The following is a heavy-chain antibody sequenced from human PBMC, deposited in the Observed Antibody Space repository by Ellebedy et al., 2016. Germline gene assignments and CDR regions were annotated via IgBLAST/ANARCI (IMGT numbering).Heavy chain of an antibody. CDR2: ISSSSSYI. J-gene: IGHJ4*02. CDR1: GFTFSSYS. D-gene: IGHD1-26*01. Sequence: GGSLRLXXAASGFTFSSYSMNWVRQAPGKGLEWVSSISSSSSYIYYADSVKGRFTISRDNAKNSLYLQMNSLRAEDTAVYYCARDRREAGATSYPLDYWGQGTLVTVSS. V-gene: IGHV3-21*01. CDR3: ARDRREAGATSYPLDY.